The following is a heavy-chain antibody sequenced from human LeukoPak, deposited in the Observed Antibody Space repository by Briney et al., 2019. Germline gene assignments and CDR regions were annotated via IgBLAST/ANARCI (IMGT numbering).Heavy chain of an antibody. CDR1: GYTFTGYY. V-gene: IGHV1-2*02. CDR3: ARAYMVRGVPNWFDP. D-gene: IGHD3-10*01. J-gene: IGHJ5*02. Sequence: GASVKVSCKASGYTFTGYYMHWVRQAPGQGLEWMGWINPNSGGTNYAQKFQGRVTMTRDTSISTAYMELSRLRSDDTAVYYRARAYMVRGVPNWFDPWGQGTLVTVSS. CDR2: INPNSGGT.